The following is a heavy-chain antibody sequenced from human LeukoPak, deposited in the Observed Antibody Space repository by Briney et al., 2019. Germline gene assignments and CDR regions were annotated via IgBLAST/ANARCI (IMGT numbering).Heavy chain of an antibody. CDR1: GFTVSSNY. D-gene: IGHD5-18*01. J-gene: IGHJ3*02. CDR2: IYSGGST. V-gene: IGHV3-66*01. CDR3: ARGTAMAHDAFDI. Sequence: GGSLRLSCAASGFTVSSNYMSWVRQARGKGLEWVSVIYSGGSTYYADSVKGRFTIARDNSKNTLYLQMNGLRAEDTAVYYWARGTAMAHDAFDIWGQGTMVTVSS.